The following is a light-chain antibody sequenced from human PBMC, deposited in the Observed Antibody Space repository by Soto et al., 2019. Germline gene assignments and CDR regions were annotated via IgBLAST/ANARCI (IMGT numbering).Light chain of an antibody. CDR2: SAS. V-gene: IGKV3-20*01. Sequence: PGGRATLSCRASRTVDGNYLAWYHQKPGQPPRLLIHSASTRAPGIPDRFSASGAGTDFTLTISRLEPEDSAVYYCQQYSASPRTFGSGTKVDIK. J-gene: IGKJ3*01. CDR3: QQYSASPRT. CDR1: RTVDGNY.